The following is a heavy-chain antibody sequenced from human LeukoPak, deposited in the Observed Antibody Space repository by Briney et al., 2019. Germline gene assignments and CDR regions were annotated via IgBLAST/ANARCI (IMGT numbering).Heavy chain of an antibody. CDR1: GFTFSSSA. Sequence: GGSLRLSCAASGFTFSSSAVSWVRQAPGKGLEWVSAISGSGGSTYYADSVNGRFTISRDNSKNTLYLQMNSLRAEDTAVYYCARDSSPGYYDYVWGTYPRYWGQGTLVTVSS. D-gene: IGHD3-16*02. CDR2: ISGSGGST. V-gene: IGHV3-23*01. J-gene: IGHJ4*02. CDR3: ARDSSPGYYDYVWGTYPRY.